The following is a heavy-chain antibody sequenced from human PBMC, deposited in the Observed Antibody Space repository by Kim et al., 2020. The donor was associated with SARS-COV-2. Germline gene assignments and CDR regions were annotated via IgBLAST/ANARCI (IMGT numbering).Heavy chain of an antibody. Sequence: GGSLRLSCAASGFTFGDYAMHWVRQAPGKGLEWVSGISWNSGSIGYADSVKGRFTISRDNAKSSLYLQMNSLRAEDTALYYCAKDPSYNWNDWGYYYYYYMDVWGKGTTVTVSS. CDR1: GFTFGDYA. J-gene: IGHJ6*03. D-gene: IGHD1-20*01. CDR3: AKDPSYNWNDWGYYYYYYMDV. CDR2: ISWNSGSI. V-gene: IGHV3-9*01.